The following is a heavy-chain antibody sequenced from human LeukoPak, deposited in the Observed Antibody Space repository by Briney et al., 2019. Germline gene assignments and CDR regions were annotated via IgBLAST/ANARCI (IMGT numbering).Heavy chain of an antibody. J-gene: IGHJ4*02. D-gene: IGHD3-10*01. V-gene: IGHV3-30-3*01. Sequence: PGGSLRLSCAASGFSFGRFAMHWVRQAPGKGLEWVAIISYDGSNKYYADSVKGRFTISRDNSKNTLYVQMNSLRVEDTAVFYCARGYGSGSSAFDYWGQGTLVTVSS. CDR3: ARGYGSGSSAFDY. CDR2: ISYDGSNK. CDR1: GFSFGRFA.